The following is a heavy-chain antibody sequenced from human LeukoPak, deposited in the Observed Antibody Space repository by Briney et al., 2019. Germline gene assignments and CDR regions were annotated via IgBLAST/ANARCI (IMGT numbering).Heavy chain of an antibody. J-gene: IGHJ4*02. CDR3: AREPYSSGFYYYLDY. CDR1: GYTFNYYA. CDR2: IRAYNGDI. V-gene: IGHV1-18*01. D-gene: IGHD3-22*01. Sequence: ASVKVSCKAAGYTFNYYAITWVRQAPGHGLEWMGWIRAYNGDIKYTQKLQGRVTMTTDTSTRTDYMELRSLTSDDTAVYYCAREPYSSGFYYYLDYWGQGTLVTVSS.